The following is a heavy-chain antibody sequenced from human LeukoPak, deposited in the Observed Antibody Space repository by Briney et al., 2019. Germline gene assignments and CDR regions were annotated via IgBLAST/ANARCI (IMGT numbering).Heavy chain of an antibody. J-gene: IGHJ4*02. D-gene: IGHD2-15*01. CDR1: GYTFTSHH. CDR2: INPSGGGT. CDR3: ARGGSTIAGVAAPPFEY. V-gene: IGHV1-46*01. Sequence: ASVKASCKASGYTFTSHHMHWVRQAPGQGLEWMGTINPSGGGTDYTQKFQGRVTMTTDTSTNTVYMELSSLRSEDTAVYYCARGGSTIAGVAAPPFEYWGQGTLVTVSS.